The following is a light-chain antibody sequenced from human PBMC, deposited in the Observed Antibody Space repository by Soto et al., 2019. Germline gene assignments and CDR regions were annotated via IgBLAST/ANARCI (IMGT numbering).Light chain of an antibody. CDR3: QQYKSYST. CDR2: GAS. V-gene: IGKV3-15*01. CDR1: QGISRK. Sequence: IVMTQSPATLSVAPGERVTFSCRASQGISRKVAWYQHKPGQAPRLLISGASTGATGIPARFSGSGSGTEFTLTISSRQSEDCAIYYCQQYKSYSTFGQGTKVEIK. J-gene: IGKJ1*01.